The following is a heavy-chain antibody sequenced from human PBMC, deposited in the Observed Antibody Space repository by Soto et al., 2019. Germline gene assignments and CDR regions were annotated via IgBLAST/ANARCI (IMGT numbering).Heavy chain of an antibody. CDR1: XXSLTTSGAG. J-gene: IGHJ4*02. CDR3: AHRYGGNYXRWYFDS. V-gene: IGHV2-5*01. CDR2: ISWKDDK. Sequence: GSXPTLVNPTQTLTLTCTYXXXSLTTSGAGVGWIRQPPGKALEWLALISWKDDKRYNPGLESRLTITKDTSKNQVILTLTNMDPVDTATYFCAHRYGGNYXRWYFDSWGQGTLVTVSS. D-gene: IGHD4-17*01.